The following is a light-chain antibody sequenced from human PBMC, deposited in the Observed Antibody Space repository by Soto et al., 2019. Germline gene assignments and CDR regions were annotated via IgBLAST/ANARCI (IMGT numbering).Light chain of an antibody. CDR3: AAWDDSLNVVI. J-gene: IGLJ2*01. Sequence: QSVLTQPPSASGTPGQRVTISCSGSSSNIGSNSVNWYQQFPGTAPKLLIYSNNQRPSGVPDRFSGSKSGTSASLAISGLQSEDEADYYCAAWDDSLNVVIFGGGTKVTLL. CDR2: SNN. CDR1: SSNIGSNS. V-gene: IGLV1-44*01.